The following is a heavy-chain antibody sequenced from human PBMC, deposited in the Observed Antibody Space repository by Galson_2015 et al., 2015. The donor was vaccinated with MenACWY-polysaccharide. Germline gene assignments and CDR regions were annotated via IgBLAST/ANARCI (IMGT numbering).Heavy chain of an antibody. J-gene: IGHJ5*02. D-gene: IGHD2-2*01. Sequence: SLRLSCAASGFTFSSYWMQWVRQVPGKGLEWVSHIRSDGSRTSDADSVKGRFTISRDNAKNTLYLQMNSLRAEDTAVYYCAIYCSSISCYAGGGPWGQGTLVIVSS. CDR1: GFTFSSYW. V-gene: IGHV3-74*01. CDR2: IRSDGSRT. CDR3: AIYCSSISCYAGGGP.